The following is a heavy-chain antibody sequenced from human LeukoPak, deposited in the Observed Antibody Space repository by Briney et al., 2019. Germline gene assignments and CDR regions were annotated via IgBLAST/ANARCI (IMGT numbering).Heavy chain of an antibody. Sequence: GGSLRLSCAASGFTFSNFAMHWVRQAPGKGPEWVAVISYDGSNKYYADSVKGRFTISRDNSKNTLYLQMNSLRAEDTAVYYCARSAGYFDWPYFDYWGQGTLVTVSS. CDR3: ARSAGYFDWPYFDY. D-gene: IGHD3-9*01. V-gene: IGHV3-30*01. CDR2: ISYDGSNK. J-gene: IGHJ4*02. CDR1: GFTFSNFA.